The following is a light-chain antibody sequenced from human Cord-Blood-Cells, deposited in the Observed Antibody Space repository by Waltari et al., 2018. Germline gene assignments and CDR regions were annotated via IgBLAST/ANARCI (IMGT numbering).Light chain of an antibody. Sequence: QSALTQPHPASRSPATAATRACTGPGGSRRGQEPVTWYQQQPGKAPKLMIYEVSKRPSGVPDRFSGSKSGNTASLTVSGLQAEDEADYYCSSYAGSNNYVFGTGTKVTVL. CDR2: EVS. CDR3: SSYAGSNNYV. J-gene: IGLJ1*01. V-gene: IGLV2-8*02. CDR1: GGSRRGQEP.